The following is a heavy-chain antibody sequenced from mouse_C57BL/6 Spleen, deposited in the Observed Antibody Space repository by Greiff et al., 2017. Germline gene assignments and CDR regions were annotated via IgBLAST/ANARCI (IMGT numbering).Heavy chain of an antibody. CDR1: GYTFTSYD. V-gene: IGHV1-85*01. D-gene: IGHD1-1*01. CDR3: ARSDFYGSSLFAY. Sequence: VQLQQSGPELVKPGASVKLSCKASGYTFTSYDINWVKQRPGQGLEWIGWIYPRGGSTKYNGKFTGKATLTVDTSSSTAYMELHSLTSEDSAVYFCARSDFYGSSLFAYWGQGTLVTVSA. CDR2: IYPRGGST. J-gene: IGHJ3*01.